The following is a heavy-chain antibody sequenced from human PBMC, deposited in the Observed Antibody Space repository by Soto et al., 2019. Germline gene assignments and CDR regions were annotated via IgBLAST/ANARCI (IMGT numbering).Heavy chain of an antibody. Sequence: GGSLRLSCEASGFTLRNYAMTWIRQAPGKGLEWVSLISANDVGTYYAESVKTRFTISTDQSRNTVYLQMDSLRADDTAIYYCAKAKNDYNWDNRPPFDYWGQGTLVTVS. CDR2: ISANDVGT. J-gene: IGHJ4*02. CDR3: AKAKNDYNWDNRPPFDY. D-gene: IGHD1-20*01. CDR1: GFTLRNYA. V-gene: IGHV3-23*01.